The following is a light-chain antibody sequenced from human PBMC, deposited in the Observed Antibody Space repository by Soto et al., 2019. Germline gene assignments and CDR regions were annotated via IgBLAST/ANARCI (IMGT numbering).Light chain of an antibody. CDR2: GAS. CDR1: QSISIN. Sequence: EIVMTQSPATLSVSPGERATLSCRASQSISINLAWYQQKPGQAPRLLIYGASTRATGIPARFSGSGSGTEFSLTISSLQSEDFADYYCQQNHNWSYTFGQGTKLEIK. CDR3: QQNHNWSYT. V-gene: IGKV3-15*01. J-gene: IGKJ2*01.